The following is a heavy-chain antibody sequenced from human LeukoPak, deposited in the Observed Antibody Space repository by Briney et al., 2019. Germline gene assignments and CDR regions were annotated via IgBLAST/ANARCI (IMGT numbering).Heavy chain of an antibody. D-gene: IGHD6-19*01. J-gene: IGHJ4*02. CDR3: AKVGRASGWYVFDY. CDR2: ISGDGGST. Sequence: GESLRLSCAASGFTFDDYAMHWVRQAPGKGLEWVSLISGDGGSTYYADSVKGRFTISRDNSKNSLYLQMNSLRTEDTALYYCAKVGRASGWYVFDYWGQGTLVTVSS. CDR1: GFTFDDYA. V-gene: IGHV3-43*02.